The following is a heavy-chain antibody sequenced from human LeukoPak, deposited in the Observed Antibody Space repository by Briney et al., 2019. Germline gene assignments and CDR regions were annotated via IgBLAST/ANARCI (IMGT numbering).Heavy chain of an antibody. V-gene: IGHV6-1*01. CDR2: TYYWSKWYN. CDR3: ARGSYGSGSYYVIWFDP. CDR1: GDSVSSNSAA. J-gene: IGHJ5*02. Sequence: SQTLSLTCAISGDSVSSNSAAWNWIRQSPSRGLEWLGRTYYWSKWYNDYAVSVKSRITINPDTSKNQFSLQLNSVTPEDTAVYYCARGSYGSGSYYVIWFDPWGQGTLVTVSS. D-gene: IGHD3-10*01.